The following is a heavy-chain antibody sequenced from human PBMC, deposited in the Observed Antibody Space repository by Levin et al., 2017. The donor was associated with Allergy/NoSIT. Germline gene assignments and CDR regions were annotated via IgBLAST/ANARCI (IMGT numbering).Heavy chain of an antibody. CDR3: ATHWGKVRGGDS. CDR1: GSAFSAYA. CDR2: ISDSGTIT. V-gene: IGHV3-23*01. J-gene: IGHJ5*01. D-gene: IGHD3-10*01. Sequence: QPGGSLRLSCAASGSAFSAYAMKWIRQAPGKGLEWVSMISDSGTITRYADSLKGRFTISRDNSKNTVFLQMNNLRAEDTAIYYCATHWGKVRGGDSWGQGTLVTVSS.